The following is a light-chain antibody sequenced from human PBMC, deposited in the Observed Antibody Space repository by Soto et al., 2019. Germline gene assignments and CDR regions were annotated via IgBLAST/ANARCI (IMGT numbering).Light chain of an antibody. CDR1: SSNIGRNS. Sequence: QSVLTQAPSVSGTPGQRVTITCSGSSSNIGRNSVNWYQHLPGTAPKLLTHGNNHRPSGVPDRFSGSKSGTSASLAISGLQPEDEADYCCAAWHDSLNACVFGAGTKLTVL. CDR2: GNN. CDR3: AAWHDSLNACV. V-gene: IGLV1-44*01. J-gene: IGLJ1*01.